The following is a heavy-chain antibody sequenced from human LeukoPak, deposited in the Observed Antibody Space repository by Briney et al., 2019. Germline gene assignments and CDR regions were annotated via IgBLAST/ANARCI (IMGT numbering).Heavy chain of an antibody. CDR3: AKAVRYYYYGMDV. CDR1: GFTFSSYA. Sequence: GGSLRLSCAASGFTFSSYAMSWVRQAPGKGLEWVSAVSGSGGSTYYADSVKGRFTISRDNSKNTLYLQLNSLRAEDTAVYYCAKAVRYYYYGMDVWGQGTTATVSS. CDR2: VSGSGGST. V-gene: IGHV3-23*01. D-gene: IGHD6-6*01. J-gene: IGHJ6*02.